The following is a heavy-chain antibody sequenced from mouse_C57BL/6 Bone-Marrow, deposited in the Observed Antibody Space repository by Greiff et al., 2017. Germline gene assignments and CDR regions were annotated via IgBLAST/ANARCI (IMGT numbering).Heavy chain of an antibody. CDR3: ARRGDYYGSIWFAY. CDR2: IWSGGST. V-gene: IGHV2-2*02. D-gene: IGHD1-1*01. J-gene: IGHJ3*01. Sequence: VKLMESGPGLVQPSQSLSITCTVSGFSLSSYSVNWVRQSPGKGLEWLGVIWSGGSTDYNAAFISRLSISKDNSKSQVFFKMNSLQANDTAIYYCARRGDYYGSIWFAYWGQGTLVTVSA. CDR1: GFSLSSYS.